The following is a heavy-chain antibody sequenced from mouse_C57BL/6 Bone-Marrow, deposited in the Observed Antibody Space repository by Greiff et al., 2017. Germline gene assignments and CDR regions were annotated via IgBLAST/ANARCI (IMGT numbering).Heavy chain of an antibody. D-gene: IGHD1-1*01. CDR3: ARDYGSSPVYYFDY. V-gene: IGHV1-55*01. CDR2: IYPGSGST. J-gene: IGHJ2*01. Sequence: VKLQQPGAELVKPGASVKMSCKASGYTFTSYWITWVKQRPGQGLEWIGDIYPGSGSTNYNEKFKSKATLTVDTSSSTAYMQLSSLTSEDSAVYYCARDYGSSPVYYFDYWGQGTTLTVSS. CDR1: GYTFTSYW.